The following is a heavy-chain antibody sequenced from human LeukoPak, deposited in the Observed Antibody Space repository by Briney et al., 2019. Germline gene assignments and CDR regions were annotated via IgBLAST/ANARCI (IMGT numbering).Heavy chain of an antibody. CDR1: GFTFSTYI. D-gene: IGHD3-22*01. V-gene: IGHV3-23*01. CDR3: AKRGVVIRVILVGFHKEAYYFDS. J-gene: IGHJ4*02. Sequence: GGSLRLSCEASGFTFSTYIMTWVRQAPGKGLEWVSTIKAGAEATFYADSVKGRFTISRDNRKNTLYLQMNSLRVEDTAVYFCAKRGVVIRVILVGFHKEAYYFDSWGQGALVAVSS. CDR2: IKAGAEAT.